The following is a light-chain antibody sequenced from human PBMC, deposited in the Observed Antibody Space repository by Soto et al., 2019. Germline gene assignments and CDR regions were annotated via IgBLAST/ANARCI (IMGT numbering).Light chain of an antibody. CDR2: KTI. Sequence: QSVLTQPPSVSGAPGQRVTISCTGSTSNIGAGYDVHWYQQLPGTAPKLLIFKTINRPSGVPDRFSGSKSGTSASLAISGLQSEDEADYICAVWDDSLHHYVFATGTKLTVL. CDR1: TSNIGAGYD. J-gene: IGLJ1*01. CDR3: AVWDDSLHHYV. V-gene: IGLV1-40*01.